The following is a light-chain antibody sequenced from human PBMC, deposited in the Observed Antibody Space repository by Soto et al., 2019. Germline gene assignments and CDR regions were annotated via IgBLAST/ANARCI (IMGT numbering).Light chain of an antibody. V-gene: IGLV1-51*01. J-gene: IGLJ2*01. CDR2: DNN. CDR1: SSNIGNNY. CDR3: GTWDSSLSAVV. Sequence: QSVLTQPPSVSAAPGQKVTISCSGSSSNIGNNYVSWYQHLPGTAPKLLIYDNNNRPSRIPDRFSGSKSGTSATLGITGLQTGDEADYYCGTWDSSLSAVVFGGGTKLTVL.